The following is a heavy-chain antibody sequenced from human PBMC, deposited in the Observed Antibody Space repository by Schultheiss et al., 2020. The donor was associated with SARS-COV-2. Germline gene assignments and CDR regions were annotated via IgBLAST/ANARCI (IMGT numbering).Heavy chain of an antibody. D-gene: IGHD3-22*01. CDR3: ASLDSSGYYILRY. V-gene: IGHV4-61*08. Sequence: SETLSLTCTVSGGSISSGGYYWSWIRQPPGKGLEWIGYIYYSGSTNHNPSLKSRVTISVDTSKNQFSLKLSSVTAADTAVYYCASLDSSGYYILRYWGQGTLVTVSS. J-gene: IGHJ4*02. CDR2: IYYSGST. CDR1: GGSISSGGYY.